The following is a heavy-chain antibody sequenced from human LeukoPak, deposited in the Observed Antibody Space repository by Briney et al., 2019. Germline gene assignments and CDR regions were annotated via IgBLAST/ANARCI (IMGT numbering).Heavy chain of an antibody. CDR3: ARVGYDILTGYYTTFDY. V-gene: IGHV1-2*02. CDR2: INPNSGGT. D-gene: IGHD3-9*01. J-gene: IGHJ4*02. Sequence: ASVKVSCKASGYTFTGYYMHWVRQAPGQGLEWMGWINPNSGGTNYAQKFQGRVTMTRDTSISTAYVELSRLRSDDTAVYYCARVGYDILTGYYTTFDYWGQGTLVTVSS. CDR1: GYTFTGYY.